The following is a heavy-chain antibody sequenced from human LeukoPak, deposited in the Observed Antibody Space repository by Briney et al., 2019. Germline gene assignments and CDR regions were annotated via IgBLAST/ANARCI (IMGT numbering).Heavy chain of an antibody. CDR3: ARVTAAGTVGDY. CDR1: GYTFTSYY. J-gene: IGHJ4*02. Sequence: ASVKVSCKASGYTFTSYYMHWVRQAPGQGLEWMGIINPSGGSTSYAQKFQGRVTMTRDTSTSTVYMELSSLRSEETAVYYCARVTAAGTVGDYWGRGTLVTVSS. D-gene: IGHD6-13*01. V-gene: IGHV1-46*01. CDR2: INPSGGST.